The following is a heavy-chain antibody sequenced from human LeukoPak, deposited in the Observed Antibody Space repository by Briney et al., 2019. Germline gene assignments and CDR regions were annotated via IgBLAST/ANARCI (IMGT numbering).Heavy chain of an antibody. CDR2: IYHSGST. CDR1: GGSISSGGYY. CDR3: ARDGVDDRTEPPWYFDY. J-gene: IGHJ4*02. V-gene: IGHV4-30-2*01. Sequence: PSETLSLTCTVSGGSISSGGYYWSWIRQPPGKGLEWIGYIYHSGSTYYNPSLKSRVTISVDRSKNQFSLKLSSVTAADTAVYYCARDGVDDRTEPPWYFDYWGQGTLVTVSS. D-gene: IGHD1-1*01.